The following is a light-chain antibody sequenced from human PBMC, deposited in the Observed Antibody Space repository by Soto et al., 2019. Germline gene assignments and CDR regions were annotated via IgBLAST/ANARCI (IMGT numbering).Light chain of an antibody. Sequence: EIVLTQSPATLSLSPGERATLSCRASQSVSSYLAWYQQKPGQAPRLLIYDASNRATGTRARFSGSGSGTDFTLTINTLKPEDFAFYYGQQRSSWRPNTFGQGTKLEIK. J-gene: IGKJ2*01. CDR1: QSVSSY. CDR2: DAS. V-gene: IGKV3-11*01. CDR3: QQRSSWRPNT.